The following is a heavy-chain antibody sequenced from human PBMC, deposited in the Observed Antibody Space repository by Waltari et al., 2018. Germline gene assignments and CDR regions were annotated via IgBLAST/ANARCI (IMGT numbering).Heavy chain of an antibody. V-gene: IGHV4-59*01. J-gene: IGHJ3*02. D-gene: IGHD6-13*01. Sequence: QVQLQESGPGLVKPSETLSLTCTVSGGSISSYYWSWIRQPPGKGLEWIGYIYYSGSTNYTPALKSRVTISVDTSKNQFSLKLSSMTAADTAVYYCARVGYSSSHRGDAFDIWGQGTMVTVSS. CDR2: IYYSGST. CDR1: GGSISSYY. CDR3: ARVGYSSSHRGDAFDI.